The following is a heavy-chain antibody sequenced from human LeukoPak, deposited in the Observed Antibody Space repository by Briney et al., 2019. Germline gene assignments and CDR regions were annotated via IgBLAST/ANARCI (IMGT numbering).Heavy chain of an antibody. CDR3: ARAQYYYDSSGYYFLGFDP. Sequence: SETLSLTCTVPGGSISSYYWSWIRQPPGKGLEWIGYIYYSGSTNYNPSLKSRVTISVDTSKNQFSLKLSSVTAADTAVYYCARAQYYYDSSGYYFLGFDPWGQGTLVTVSS. J-gene: IGHJ5*02. D-gene: IGHD3-22*01. CDR1: GGSISSYY. CDR2: IYYSGST. V-gene: IGHV4-59*01.